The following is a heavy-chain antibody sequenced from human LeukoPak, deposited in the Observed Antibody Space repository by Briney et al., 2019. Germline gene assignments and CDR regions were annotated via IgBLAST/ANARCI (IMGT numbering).Heavy chain of an antibody. CDR3: ARHAHTIYDSSGYYYFNY. V-gene: IGHV4-59*08. J-gene: IGHJ4*02. Sequence: PSETLSLTCTVSGGSISSYYWSWIRQPPGKGLEWIGYIYYSGSTNYNPSLKSRVTISVDTSKNQFSLKLSSVTAADTAVYYCARHAHTIYDSSGYYYFNYWGQGTLVTVSS. D-gene: IGHD3-22*01. CDR1: GGSISSYY. CDR2: IYYSGST.